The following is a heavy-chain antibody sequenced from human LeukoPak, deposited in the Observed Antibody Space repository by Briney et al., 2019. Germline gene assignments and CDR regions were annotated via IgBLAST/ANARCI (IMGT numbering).Heavy chain of an antibody. CDR2: INPNSGGT. V-gene: IGHV1-2*04. CDR1: GYTFTSYA. D-gene: IGHD6-13*01. J-gene: IGHJ4*02. Sequence: GASVKVSCKASGYTFTSYAMHWVRQAPGQGLEWMGWINPNSGGTNYAQKFQGWVTMTRDTSISTAYMELSRLRSDDTAVYYCARSDSSSWYDFDYWGQGTLVTVSS. CDR3: ARSDSSSWYDFDY.